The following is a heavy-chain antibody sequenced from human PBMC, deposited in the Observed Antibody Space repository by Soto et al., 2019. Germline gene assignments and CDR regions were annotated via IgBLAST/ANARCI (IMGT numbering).Heavy chain of an antibody. J-gene: IGHJ6*02. CDR3: ARDTGPNGYNYYYFGMDV. CDR1: GFTFSSYE. V-gene: IGHV3-30-3*01. CDR2: ISYDGSDK. D-gene: IGHD5-18*01. Sequence: GGSLRLSCTASGFTFSSYEMDWVRQAPGKGLEWVAVISYDGSDKYNANSVKGRFTISRDNSKNTLYLQMNSLRAEDTAVYYCARDTGPNGYNYYYFGMDVWGQGTTVTV.